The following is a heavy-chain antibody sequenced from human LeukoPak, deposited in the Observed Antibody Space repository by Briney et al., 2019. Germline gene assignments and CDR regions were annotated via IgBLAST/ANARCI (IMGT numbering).Heavy chain of an antibody. CDR3: AKDSSGIVVARAAYYMDV. D-gene: IGHD3-22*01. CDR1: GYTFTSYY. Sequence: AASVKVSCKASGYTFTSYYMHWVRQAPGQGLEWMGLINPTGGSTGYAQKFQGRVTMTRDMSTSTDYMELSSLRSEDSATYYCAKDSSGIVVARAAYYMDVWGKGTTVTISS. J-gene: IGHJ6*03. V-gene: IGHV1-46*01. CDR2: INPTGGST.